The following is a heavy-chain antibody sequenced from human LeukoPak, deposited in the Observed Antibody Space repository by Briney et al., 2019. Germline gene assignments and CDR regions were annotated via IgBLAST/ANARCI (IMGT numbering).Heavy chain of an antibody. Sequence: GGSLRLSCAASGFTFRSYAMHWVRQAPGKGLEWVAVISDDGGRQHYADFLEGRFTTTRDNSKNTVSLQMSSLTSEDTAVYFCAREQPGDGWSGFDYWGQGTLVTVSS. CDR2: ISDDGGRQ. D-gene: IGHD6-19*01. V-gene: IGHV3-30*15. CDR3: AREQPGDGWSGFDY. J-gene: IGHJ4*02. CDR1: GFTFRSYA.